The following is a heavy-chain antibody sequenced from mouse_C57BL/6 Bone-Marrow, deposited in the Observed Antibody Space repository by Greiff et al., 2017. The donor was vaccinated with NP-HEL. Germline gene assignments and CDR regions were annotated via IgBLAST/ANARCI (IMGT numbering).Heavy chain of an antibody. CDR3: RPGGYDY. CDR2: YPGSGNTY. Sequence: VQLQQSGPELVKPGASVKMSCKASGYTFTDYYMHWVKQKPGKGLEWIGEIYPGSGNTYYNEKFKGKATLTAETSSSTAYMQLSSLTSEDSAVYFCARPGGYDYWGQGTTLTVSS. J-gene: IGHJ2*01. CDR1: YTFTDYYM. D-gene: IGHD2-2*01. V-gene: IGHV1-83*01.